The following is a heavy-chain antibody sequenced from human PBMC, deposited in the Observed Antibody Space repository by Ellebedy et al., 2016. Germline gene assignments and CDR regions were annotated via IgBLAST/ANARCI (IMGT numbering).Heavy chain of an antibody. CDR2: ISWNSVMI. Sequence: GGSLRLSXAASGFTFDKNAMHWVRQAPGKGLEWVSGISWNSVMIAYADSVKGRFTISRDNAKNSLFLQMNSLRAEDTALYYCAKGNRPYGMDVWGQGTTVTVSS. CDR1: GFTFDKNA. CDR3: AKGNRPYGMDV. J-gene: IGHJ6*02. V-gene: IGHV3-9*01.